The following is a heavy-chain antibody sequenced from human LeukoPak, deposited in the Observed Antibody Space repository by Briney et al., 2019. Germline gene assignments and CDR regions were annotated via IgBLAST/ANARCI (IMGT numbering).Heavy chain of an antibody. J-gene: IGHJ6*03. Sequence: PSETLSLTCTVSGYSISSGYYWGWLRQPPGKGLEWIGSIYHSGSTYYNPSLKSRVTISVDTSKNHFSRKLSSGTAADTAVYYWTSPTTGTGLYYYYMDVWGKGTTVTVSS. CDR3: TSPTTGTGLYYYYMDV. D-gene: IGHD4-17*01. CDR1: GYSISSGYY. V-gene: IGHV4-38-2*02. CDR2: IYHSGST.